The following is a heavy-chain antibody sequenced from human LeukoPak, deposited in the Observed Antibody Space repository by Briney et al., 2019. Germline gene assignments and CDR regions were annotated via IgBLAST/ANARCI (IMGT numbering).Heavy chain of an antibody. CDR2: IKSKSDGGIT. D-gene: IGHD2-2*01. Sequence: PGGSLRLSCAASGFTFSNAWMAWVRQAPGKGLEWVGRIKSKSDGGITDYAAPVKGRFTISRDDSKDTLHLQMNSLKTEDTAVYYCTTDPSHSTWLVVPPDYWGQGTLVTVSS. J-gene: IGHJ4*02. CDR1: GFTFSNAW. CDR3: TTDPSHSTWLVVPPDY. V-gene: IGHV3-15*01.